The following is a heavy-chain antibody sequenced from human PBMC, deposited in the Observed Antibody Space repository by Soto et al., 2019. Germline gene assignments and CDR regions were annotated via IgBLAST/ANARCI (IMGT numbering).Heavy chain of an antibody. CDR1: GFTFSSYA. Sequence: EVQLLESGGGLVQPGGSLRLSCAASGFTFSSYAMSWVRQAPGKGLEWVSAISGSGGSTYYADSVKGRFTISRDNSKNTLYLQMNSLRAEDTAVYYCAKGAIVVVTAIPIPYFDYWGQGTLVTVSS. V-gene: IGHV3-23*01. CDR2: ISGSGGST. CDR3: AKGAIVVVTAIPIPYFDY. J-gene: IGHJ4*02. D-gene: IGHD2-21*02.